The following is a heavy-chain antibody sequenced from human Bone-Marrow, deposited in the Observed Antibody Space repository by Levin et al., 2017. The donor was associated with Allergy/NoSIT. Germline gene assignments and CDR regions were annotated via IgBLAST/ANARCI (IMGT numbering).Heavy chain of an antibody. CDR1: GFTFSSYG. CDR2: ISYDGSNK. J-gene: IGHJ6*02. D-gene: IGHD3-3*01. Sequence: GGSLRLSCAASGFTFSSYGMHWVRQAPGKGLEWVAVISYDGSNKYYADSVKGRFTISRDNSKNTLYLQMNSLRAEDTAVYYCAKIDLLEWSTNRYGMDVWGQGTTVTVSS. V-gene: IGHV3-30*18. CDR3: AKIDLLEWSTNRYGMDV.